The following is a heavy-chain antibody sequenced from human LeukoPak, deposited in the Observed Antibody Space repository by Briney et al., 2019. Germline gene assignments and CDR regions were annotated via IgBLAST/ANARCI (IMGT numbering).Heavy chain of an antibody. D-gene: IGHD3-10*01. CDR3: ARDGVTMVRGVKVLDYYYYYMDV. Sequence: PGGSLRLSCAASGFTFSAYRMTWVRQVPGKGLVWVSGLNSDGSTTGYADSVRGQFTISRDNAKSSLYLQMNSLRAEDTAVYYCARDGVTMVRGVKVLDYYYYYMDVWGKGTTVTISS. CDR2: LNSDGSTT. V-gene: IGHV3-74*01. CDR1: GFTFSAYR. J-gene: IGHJ6*03.